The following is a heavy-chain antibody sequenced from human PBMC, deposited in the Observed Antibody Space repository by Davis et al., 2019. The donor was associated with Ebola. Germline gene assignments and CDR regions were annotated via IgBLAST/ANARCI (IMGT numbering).Heavy chain of an antibody. D-gene: IGHD3-16*02. V-gene: IGHV3-23*02. CDR3: AKGGFYLYMDV. CDR1: GFTFGDYA. Sequence: PGGSLRLSCAASGFTFGDYAMSWVRQAPGKGLEWVSTISRAGESTYYGDSVRGRYTIPRDNSMNPVYGQMYSLRADDTAVYYCAKGGFYLYMDVWGKGTTVTVSS. J-gene: IGHJ6*03. CDR2: ISRAGEST.